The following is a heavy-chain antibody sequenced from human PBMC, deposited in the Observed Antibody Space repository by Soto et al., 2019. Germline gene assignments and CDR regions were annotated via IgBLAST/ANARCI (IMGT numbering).Heavy chain of an antibody. Sequence: GGSLRLSCAASGFTFSSYAMSWVRQAPGKGLEWVSAISGSGGSTYYADSVKGRFTISRDNSKNTLYLQMNSLRAEDTAVYYREKAHMGAAGHDIDIWGQGTMVTVSS. D-gene: IGHD6-13*01. CDR2: ISGSGGST. CDR3: EKAHMGAAGHDIDI. CDR1: GFTFSSYA. V-gene: IGHV3-23*01. J-gene: IGHJ3*02.